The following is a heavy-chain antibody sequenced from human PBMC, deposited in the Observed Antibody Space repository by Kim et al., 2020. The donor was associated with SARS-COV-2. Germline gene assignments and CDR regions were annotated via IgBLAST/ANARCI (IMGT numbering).Heavy chain of an antibody. Sequence: SETLSLTCTVSGGSISSSSYYWGWIRQPPGKGLEWIGSIYYSGSTYYNPSLKSRVTISVDTSKNQFSLKLSSVTAADTAVYYCARHPVDTAMVHPFDYWGQGTLVTVSS. J-gene: IGHJ4*02. V-gene: IGHV4-39*01. CDR1: GGSISSSSYY. CDR3: ARHPVDTAMVHPFDY. D-gene: IGHD5-18*01. CDR2: IYYSGST.